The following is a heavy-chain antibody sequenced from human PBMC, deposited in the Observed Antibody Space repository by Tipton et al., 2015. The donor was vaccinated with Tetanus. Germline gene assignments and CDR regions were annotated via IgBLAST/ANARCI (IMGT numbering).Heavy chain of an antibody. CDR3: ARLPKHYSASGST. J-gene: IGHJ5*02. Sequence: QLVQSGVEVKKPGESLKVSCEISGHNSRSYWISWVRQMPGKGLEWMGIIYPGDSDATYSPSFQGQATISLDKSISTAYLQWSSLKASDTAIYFCARLPKHYSASGSTWGQGTQVTVSS. CDR2: IYPGDSDA. CDR1: GHNSRSYW. D-gene: IGHD3-10*01. V-gene: IGHV5-51*01.